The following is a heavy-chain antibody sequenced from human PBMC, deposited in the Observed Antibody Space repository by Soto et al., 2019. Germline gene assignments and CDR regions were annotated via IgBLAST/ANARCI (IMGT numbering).Heavy chain of an antibody. V-gene: IGHV1-18*01. D-gene: IGHD6-19*01. CDR2: ISAYNGNT. CDR3: ARCIEVAGDFDY. J-gene: IGHJ4*02. Sequence: ASVEASCKASGYTFTSYGISLVREAPGQGLEWMGWISAYNGNTNYAQKLHGRVTMTTDTSTSTAYMELRSLRSDDTAVYYCARCIEVAGDFDYWGQGTMVTVSS. CDR1: GYTFTSYG.